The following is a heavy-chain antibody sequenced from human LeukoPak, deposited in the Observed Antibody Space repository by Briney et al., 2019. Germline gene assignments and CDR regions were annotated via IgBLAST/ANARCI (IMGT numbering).Heavy chain of an antibody. J-gene: IGHJ4*02. CDR3: ARGGGHHHFDY. CDR2: ISATGYTT. Sequence: GGSLRLSCAASGFILSTYTMSWVRQAPGKGLEWVSAISATGYTTYYADSVKGRFTISTDNSKSTVYLQMNSLRAEDTAVYYCARGGGHHHFDYWGQGTLVTVSS. D-gene: IGHD1-14*01. V-gene: IGHV3-23*01. CDR1: GFILSTYT.